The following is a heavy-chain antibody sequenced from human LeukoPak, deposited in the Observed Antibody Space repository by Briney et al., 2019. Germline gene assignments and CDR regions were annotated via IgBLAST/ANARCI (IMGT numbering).Heavy chain of an antibody. CDR1: GVSITTYY. CDR2: IYHSGST. V-gene: IGHV4-59*01. J-gene: IGHJ4*02. D-gene: IGHD3-10*01. Sequence: SETLSLTCTVSGVSITTYYWSWIRQPPGKGLEWIGYIYHSGSTNYNPSLKSRVTISVDTSKNEFSLKLTSVTATDTAVYYCAREANYYGSGSYFEGTFDYWGQGSLVTVSS. CDR3: AREANYYGSGSYFEGTFDY.